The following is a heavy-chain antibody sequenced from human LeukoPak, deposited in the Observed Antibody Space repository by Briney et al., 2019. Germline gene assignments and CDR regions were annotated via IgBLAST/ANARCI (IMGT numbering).Heavy chain of an antibody. CDR3: ARQRGYDSGGTGSSDS. Sequence: SETLSLTCSVSGGSIGGTGSYWTWIRQQPGKDLDWIGYIYSTGSTSFNPSLRSRVSMSVDTSANQFSLRLSSVTAADRGVYFCARQRGYDSGGTGSSDSWGQGILVTVSS. CDR1: GGSIGGTGSY. V-gene: IGHV4-31*03. CDR2: IYSTGST. J-gene: IGHJ4*02. D-gene: IGHD6-19*01.